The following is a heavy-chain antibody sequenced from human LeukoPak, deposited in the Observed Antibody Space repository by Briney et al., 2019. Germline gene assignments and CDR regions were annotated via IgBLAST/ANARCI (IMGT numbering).Heavy chain of an antibody. J-gene: IGHJ4*02. V-gene: IGHV4-38-2*01. CDR3: ARGSSGAGIDY. CDR1: GYSISSGYY. CDR2: IYHSGST. Sequence: SETLSFTCAVSGYSISSGYYWGWIRQPPGKGLEWIGSIYHSGSTYYNPSLKSRVTISVDTSKNQFSLKLSSVTAADTAVYYCARGSSGAGIDYWGQGTLVTVSS. D-gene: IGHD6-13*01.